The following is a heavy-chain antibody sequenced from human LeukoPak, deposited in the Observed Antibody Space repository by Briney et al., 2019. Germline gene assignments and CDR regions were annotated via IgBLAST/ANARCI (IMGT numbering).Heavy chain of an antibody. J-gene: IGHJ4*02. CDR2: IYYSGST. D-gene: IGHD6-19*01. Sequence: PSETLSLTCTVSGGSISTYYWSWIRQPPGKGREWIGYIYYSGSTNYNPSLKSRVTISVDTSTKQFSLKLSSVTAADTAVYYCARSSGWYRGFDYWGQGTLVTVSS. V-gene: IGHV4-59*01. CDR3: ARSSGWYRGFDY. CDR1: GGSISTYY.